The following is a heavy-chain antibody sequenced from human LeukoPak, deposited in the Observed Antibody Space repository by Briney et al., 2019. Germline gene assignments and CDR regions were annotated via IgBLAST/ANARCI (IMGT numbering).Heavy chain of an antibody. CDR1: GGTFSSYA. V-gene: IGHV1-69*05. CDR2: IIPIFGAA. J-gene: IGHJ4*02. CDR3: ARAHRQYYYDSSGYYSLYYFDY. Sequence: SVKVSCKASGGTFSSYAISWVRQAPGQGLEWMGGIIPIFGAANYAQTFQGRVTITTDESTSTAYMELSSLRSEDTAVYYCARAHRQYYYDSSGYYSLYYFDYWGQGTLVTVSS. D-gene: IGHD3-22*01.